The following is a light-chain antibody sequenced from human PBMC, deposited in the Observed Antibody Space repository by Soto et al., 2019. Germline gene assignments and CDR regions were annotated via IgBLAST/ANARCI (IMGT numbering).Light chain of an antibody. Sequence: DLQVTQSPSSLSASVGDRVTITCQSSQDIGNYLNWYQQKPGKAPKLLICDASTLETGVPSRFSGSRSGTDFTFTISSLQPEDIATYYCQQYDSLPPSFGGGTNVEIK. J-gene: IGKJ4*01. CDR1: QDIGNY. CDR2: DAS. V-gene: IGKV1-33*01. CDR3: QQYDSLPPS.